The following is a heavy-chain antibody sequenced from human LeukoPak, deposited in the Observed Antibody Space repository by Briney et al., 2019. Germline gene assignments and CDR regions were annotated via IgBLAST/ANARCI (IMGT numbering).Heavy chain of an antibody. Sequence: LAGGSLRLSCAASGFTFSSYGMHWVRQAPGKELEWVAFIRYDGSNKYYADSVKGRFTISRDNSKNTLYLQMNSLRAEDTAVYYCAKNGMVRGVMSDFDYWGQGTLVTVSS. CDR2: IRYDGSNK. D-gene: IGHD3-10*01. V-gene: IGHV3-30*02. J-gene: IGHJ4*02. CDR1: GFTFSSYG. CDR3: AKNGMVRGVMSDFDY.